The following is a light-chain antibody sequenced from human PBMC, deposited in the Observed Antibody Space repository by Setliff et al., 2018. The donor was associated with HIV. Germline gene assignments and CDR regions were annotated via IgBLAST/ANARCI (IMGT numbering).Light chain of an antibody. J-gene: IGLJ1*01. CDR3: CSYAGNSYV. CDR2: DVS. Sequence: QSVLTQPASVSGSPGQSITTACTGTSSDVGGYNYVSWYQQHPGKAPKLMIYDVSNRPSGVSNRFSGSKSGNTASLTISGLQAEDEADYHCCSYAGNSYVFGTGTKGTVL. V-gene: IGLV2-14*03. CDR1: SSDVGGYNY.